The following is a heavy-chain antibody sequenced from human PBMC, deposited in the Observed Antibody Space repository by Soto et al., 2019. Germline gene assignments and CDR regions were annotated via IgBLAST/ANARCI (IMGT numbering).Heavy chain of an antibody. Sequence: QVQLVQSGAEVKKPGSSVKVSCKASGGTFSSYTISWVRQAPGQGLEWRGRIIPILGIANYAQKFQGRVTITADKSTSTAYMELSSLRSEDTAVYYCVRGPKNWFDPWGQGTLVTVSS. CDR1: GGTFSSYT. CDR2: IIPILGIA. V-gene: IGHV1-69*02. J-gene: IGHJ5*02. CDR3: VRGPKNWFDP. D-gene: IGHD5-12*01.